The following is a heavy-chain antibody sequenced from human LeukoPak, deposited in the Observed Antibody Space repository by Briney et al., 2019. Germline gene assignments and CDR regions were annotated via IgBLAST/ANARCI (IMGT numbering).Heavy chain of an antibody. CDR1: GFTFSSYA. CDR2: ISGSGGST. CDR3: ARGDYYCYCYMDV. Sequence: GGSLRLSCVASGFTFSSYAMSWVRQAPGKGLEWVSSISGSGGSTYYADSVKGRFTISRDNSKNTLYLQMNSLRAEDTAVYYCARGDYYCYCYMDVWGKGTTVTVSS. D-gene: IGHD2-21*02. V-gene: IGHV3-23*01. J-gene: IGHJ6*03.